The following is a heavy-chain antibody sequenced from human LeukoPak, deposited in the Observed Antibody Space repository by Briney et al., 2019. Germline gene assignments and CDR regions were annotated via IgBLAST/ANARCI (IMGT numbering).Heavy chain of an antibody. CDR3: ATLTGDLDY. V-gene: IGHV1-8*01. Sequence: ASVKVSCKASGYTFTSYDINWVRQATGQGLEWMGWMNPNSGNTGYAQKLQGRVTMTTDTSTSTAYVELRSLRSDDTAVYYCATLTGDLDYWGQGTLVTVSS. CDR1: GYTFTSYD. D-gene: IGHD7-27*01. CDR2: MNPNSGNT. J-gene: IGHJ4*02.